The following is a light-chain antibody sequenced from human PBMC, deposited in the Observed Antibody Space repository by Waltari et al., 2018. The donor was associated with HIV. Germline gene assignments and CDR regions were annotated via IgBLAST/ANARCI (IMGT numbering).Light chain of an antibody. CDR3: SSYTRSSTL. V-gene: IGLV2-14*01. J-gene: IGLJ2*01. CDR2: EVS. CDR1: SSDVGGNTY. Sequence: QSALTQPASVSGSPGQSITISCTGTSSDVGGNTYVSWYQYHPGKAPKLMIYEVSNRPSGVSNRFSGSKSGNTASLTISGLQAEDEGDYYCSSYTRSSTLFGGGTKLTVL.